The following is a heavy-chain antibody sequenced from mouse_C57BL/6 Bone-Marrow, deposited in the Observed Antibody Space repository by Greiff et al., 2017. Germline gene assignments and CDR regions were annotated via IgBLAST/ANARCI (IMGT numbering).Heavy chain of an antibody. Sequence: VQLQQSGAELVKPGASVKLSCKASGYTFTSYWMHWVKQRPGQGLEWIGMIHPNSGSTNYNEKFKSKATLTVDKSSSTAYMQLHSLTSEDSAVYKYASRLLRYPDDYWGQGTTLTVSS. CDR1: GYTFTSYW. D-gene: IGHD1-1*01. CDR2: IHPNSGST. J-gene: IGHJ2*01. V-gene: IGHV1-64*01. CDR3: ASRLLRYPDDY.